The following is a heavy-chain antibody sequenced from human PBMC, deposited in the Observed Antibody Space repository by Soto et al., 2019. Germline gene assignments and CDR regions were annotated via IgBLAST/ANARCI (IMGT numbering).Heavy chain of an antibody. J-gene: IGHJ6*03. CDR2: MNPNSGNT. Sequence: VASVKVSCKASGYTFTSYDINWVRQATGQGLEWMGWMNPNSGNTGYAQKFQGRVTMTRNTSISTAYMELSSLRSEDTAVYYCARGVRERLRSSESKYYYYYYYMDVWGKGTTVTVSS. CDR1: GYTFTSYD. CDR3: ARGVRERLRSSESKYYYYYYYMDV. D-gene: IGHD1-1*01. V-gene: IGHV1-8*01.